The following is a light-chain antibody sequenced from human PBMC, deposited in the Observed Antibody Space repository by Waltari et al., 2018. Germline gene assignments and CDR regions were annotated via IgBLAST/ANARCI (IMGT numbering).Light chain of an antibody. V-gene: IGLV5-45*03. Sequence: QAVLTQPSSLSASPGASVSLTCTLRSGINVGTYRIYWYQQKPRSPPQYLLRYKSESDKQQGYGLTGRFSGSNAASGKAGILLSSGLQSEDEADYYCMIWHSSASVFGGGTKLTVL. CDR2: YKSESDK. CDR3: MIWHSSASV. CDR1: SGINVGTYR. J-gene: IGLJ2*01.